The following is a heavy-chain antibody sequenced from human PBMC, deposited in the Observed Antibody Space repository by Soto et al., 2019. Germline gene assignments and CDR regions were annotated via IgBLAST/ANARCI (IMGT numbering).Heavy chain of an antibody. CDR1: GASLSDYY. J-gene: IGHJ6*02. D-gene: IGHD3-3*01. V-gene: IGHV4-39*01. Sequence: PSETLSLTCDVYGASLSDYYWGWIRQPPGKGLEWIGSFYYSGSTYYNPSLKSRVTISVDTSKNQFSLKLNSVTAADTAVYYCASLRFLEWLSSVYYYGMDVWGQGTTVTVSS. CDR3: ASLRFLEWLSSVYYYGMDV. CDR2: FYYSGST.